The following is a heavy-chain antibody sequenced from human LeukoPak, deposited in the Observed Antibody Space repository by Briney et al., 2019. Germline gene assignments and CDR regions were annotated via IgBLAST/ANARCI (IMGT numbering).Heavy chain of an antibody. D-gene: IGHD4-11*01. CDR3: ARDDTVTAHFDY. J-gene: IGHJ4*02. CDR2: ISSTGGST. Sequence: GGSLRLSCAASGFTFSSYAMTWVRQAPGRGLEWVSGISSTGGSTYYTDSVKGRFAISRDNSKNTVYLQMNGLRADDTAVYYCARDDTVTAHFDYWGQGTLVTVSS. CDR1: GFTFSSYA. V-gene: IGHV3-23*01.